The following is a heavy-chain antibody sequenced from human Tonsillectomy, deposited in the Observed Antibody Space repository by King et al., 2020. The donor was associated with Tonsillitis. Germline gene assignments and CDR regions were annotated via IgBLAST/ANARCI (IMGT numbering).Heavy chain of an antibody. Sequence: LQLQESGPGLVKPSETLSLTCTVSSGSISSASYYWGWIRLPPGMGLEWIGSVYYSGSTYYNPSLKSRVTISVETSKNQFSLKLSSVSAADTAVYYCAGIQWLANYYYYYMDVWGKGTTVTVSS. D-gene: IGHD6-19*01. V-gene: IGHV4-39*01. CDR3: AGIQWLANYYYYYMDV. CDR2: VYYSGST. J-gene: IGHJ6*03. CDR1: SGSISSASYY.